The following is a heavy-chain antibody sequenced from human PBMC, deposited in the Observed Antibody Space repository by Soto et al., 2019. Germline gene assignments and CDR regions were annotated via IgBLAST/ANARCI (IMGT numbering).Heavy chain of an antibody. J-gene: IGHJ6*02. CDR3: ARLNGYCISTNCHGYYGMDV. CDR1: GGSISSSSHY. V-gene: IGHV4-39*01. CDR2: IYYSGST. Sequence: PSETLSLTCTVSGGSISSSSHYWGWIRQPPGKGLEWIGSIYYSGSTYYNPSLKSRVTISVDTSKNQFSLKLSSVTAADTAVYYCARLNGYCISTNCHGYYGMDVWGQGTTVTVSS. D-gene: IGHD2-2*03.